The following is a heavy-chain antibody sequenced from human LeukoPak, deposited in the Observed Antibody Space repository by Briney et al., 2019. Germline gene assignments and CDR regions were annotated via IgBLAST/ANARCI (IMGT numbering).Heavy chain of an antibody. J-gene: IGHJ4*02. CDR1: GDSIRSSSYH. D-gene: IGHD3-22*01. CDR3: ARMYYYDSSGYYNYFDY. V-gene: IGHV4-39*07. CDR2: IYYSGST. Sequence: KPSETLSLTCTVSGDSIRSSSYHWGWIRQPPGKGLEWIGSIYYSGSTYYNPSLKSRVTISVDTSKNQFSLKLSSVTAADTAVYYCARMYYYDSSGYYNYFDYWGQGTLVTVSS.